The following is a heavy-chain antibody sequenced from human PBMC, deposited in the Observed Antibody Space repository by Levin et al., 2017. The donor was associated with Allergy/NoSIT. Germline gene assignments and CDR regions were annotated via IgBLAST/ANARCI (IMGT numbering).Heavy chain of an antibody. CDR2: IKQHGSEK. V-gene: IGHV3-7*01. CDR1: GFTFSSYW. CDR3: ARTGRSIAALMYY. J-gene: IGHJ4*02. D-gene: IGHD6-6*01. Sequence: GESLKISCAASGFTFSSYWMSWVRQAPGKGLEWVANIKQHGSEKYYVDSVKGRFTISRDNAKNSLYLQMNSLRAEATAVYYCARTGRSIAALMYYWGQGPLVTVSS.